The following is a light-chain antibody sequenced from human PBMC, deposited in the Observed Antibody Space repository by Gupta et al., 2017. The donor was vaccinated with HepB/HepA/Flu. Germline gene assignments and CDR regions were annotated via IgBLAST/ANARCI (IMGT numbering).Light chain of an antibody. J-gene: IGKJ3*01. Sequence: VMTETAPSLSVTPGQPASISCKSSQSLLHSDGKTYLYWYLQKPVQPVKLLIYEVSNRFSGVPDRFSGSGSGTDFTLKISRVEADDVGTYYCMQCTQLPLTFGPGTKLDIK. V-gene: IGKV2D-29*01. CDR2: EVS. CDR3: MQCTQLPLT. CDR1: QSLLHSDGKTY.